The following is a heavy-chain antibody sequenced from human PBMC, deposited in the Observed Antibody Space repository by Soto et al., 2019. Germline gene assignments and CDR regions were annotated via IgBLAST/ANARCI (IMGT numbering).Heavy chain of an antibody. CDR2: ISAYNGNT. V-gene: IGHV1-18*01. CDR3: ARDLIERYYYYGMDV. Sequence: ASVKVSCKASGYTFTSYGISWVRQAPGQGLEWMGWISAYNGNTNYAQKLQGRVTMTTDTSTSTAYMELRSLRSDDTAVYYCARDLIERYYYYGMDVWGQGTTVNVSS. CDR1: GYTFTSYG. J-gene: IGHJ6*02.